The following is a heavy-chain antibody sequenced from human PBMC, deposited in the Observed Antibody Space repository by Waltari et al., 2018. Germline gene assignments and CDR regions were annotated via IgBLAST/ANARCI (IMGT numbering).Heavy chain of an antibody. CDR1: GASMSTSDY. V-gene: IGHV4-4*02. J-gene: IGHJ4*02. CDR2: VRGDGKT. Sequence: QLQESGAGRVKPSGTLSLICAVSGASMSTSDYWSWVRQPPGKGLAWIGQVRGDGKTNYNPSCASRVTMSLDTCTDHFALKLTSATAADTALYYCARDRGRGLYLDTWGQGTLVTVSP. D-gene: IGHD1-1*01. CDR3: ARDRGRGLYLDT.